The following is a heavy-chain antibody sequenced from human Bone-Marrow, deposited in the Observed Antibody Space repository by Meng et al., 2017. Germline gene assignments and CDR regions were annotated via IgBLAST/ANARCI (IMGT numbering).Heavy chain of an antibody. CDR3: ERAHLAQLWLRFDY. Sequence: QLVQAWAGVKKLGDSVNVSCKASGYTFTCYYMNWVRQAPGQGLEWIGIINPSGGSKSYAKKFQGRVTMTRDTSTSTVYMELSSLRPEDTAVYYCERAHLAQLWLRFDYWGQGTLVIVSS. CDR2: INPSGGSK. D-gene: IGHD5-18*01. V-gene: IGHV1-46*01. CDR1: GYTFTCYY. J-gene: IGHJ4*02.